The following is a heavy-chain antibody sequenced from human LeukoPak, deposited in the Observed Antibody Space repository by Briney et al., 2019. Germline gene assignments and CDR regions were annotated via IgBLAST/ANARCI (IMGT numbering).Heavy chain of an antibody. CDR3: AKVGEYQLLLYAFDM. J-gene: IGHJ3*02. Sequence: ASVKVSCKASGYTFTGYYMHWVRQAPGQGLEWMGWINPNSGGTNYAQKFQGRVTMTRDTSISTAYMELSRLRSDDTAVYYCAKVGEYQLLLYAFDMWGQGTMVTVSS. D-gene: IGHD2-2*01. CDR2: INPNSGGT. V-gene: IGHV1-2*02. CDR1: GYTFTGYY.